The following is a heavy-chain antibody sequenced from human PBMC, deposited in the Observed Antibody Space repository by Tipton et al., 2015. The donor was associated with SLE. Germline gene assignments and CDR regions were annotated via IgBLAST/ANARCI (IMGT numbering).Heavy chain of an antibody. D-gene: IGHD2-8*01. Sequence: TLSLTCTVSGGSISSYYWSWIRQPPGKGLEWIGYIYNSGSTQYNPSLKSRVTISVDTSKNQFSLEVRSVTAADTAVYYCARGGFIRMGQWFDPWGQGTLVTVSS. J-gene: IGHJ5*02. CDR1: GGSISSYY. V-gene: IGHV4-59*01. CDR2: IYNSGST. CDR3: ARGGFIRMGQWFDP.